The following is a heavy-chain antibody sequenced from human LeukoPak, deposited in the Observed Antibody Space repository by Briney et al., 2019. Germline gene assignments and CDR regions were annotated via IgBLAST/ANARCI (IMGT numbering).Heavy chain of an antibody. D-gene: IGHD3-16*01. V-gene: IGHV1-2*06. Sequence: ASVKVSCQASGYTFTGYYMHWVRQAPGQGLEWMGRINPNSGGTNYVQKFQGRVTMTTDTSMSTAYMELSRLTSDDTAVYYCARAGGLSWFDPWGQGTLVTVSS. CDR1: GYTFTGYY. CDR2: INPNSGGT. CDR3: ARAGGLSWFDP. J-gene: IGHJ5*02.